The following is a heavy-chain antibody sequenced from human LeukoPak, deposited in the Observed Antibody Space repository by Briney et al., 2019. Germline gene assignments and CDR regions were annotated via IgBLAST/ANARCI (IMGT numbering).Heavy chain of an antibody. CDR1: GYTLTSYG. CDR2: ISAYNGNT. Sequence: ASVPVSFKASGYTLTSYGISWLRPAPAQGLAWMGWISAYNGNTNYAQNLQGRVTMTTDTSTSTAYMELRSLRSDDTAVYYCARPIVGATDAFDIWGQGTVVSVSS. V-gene: IGHV1-18*01. J-gene: IGHJ3*02. CDR3: ARPIVGATDAFDI. D-gene: IGHD1-26*01.